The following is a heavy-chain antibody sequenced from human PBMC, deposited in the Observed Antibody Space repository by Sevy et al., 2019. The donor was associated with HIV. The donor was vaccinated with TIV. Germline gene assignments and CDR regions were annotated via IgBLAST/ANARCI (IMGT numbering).Heavy chain of an antibody. V-gene: IGHV3-53*01. Sequence: GGSLRLSCAASGFTVSSNYMSWVRQAPGNGLEWVSVIYSGGSTYYADSVKGRFTISRDNSKNTLYLQMNSLRAEDTAVYYCARDYGSGSPQKYYYYGMDVSGQGTSVTVSS. CDR1: GFTVSSNY. CDR3: ARDYGSGSPQKYYYYGMDV. CDR2: IYSGGST. D-gene: IGHD3-10*01. J-gene: IGHJ6*02.